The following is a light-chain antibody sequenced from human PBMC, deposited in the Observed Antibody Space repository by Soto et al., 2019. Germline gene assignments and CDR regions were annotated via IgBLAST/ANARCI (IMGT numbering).Light chain of an antibody. CDR2: KAS. V-gene: IGKV1-5*03. CDR1: QSISSW. CDR3: QQYNSYSRT. Sequence: DIQITQSPSTLSACVGDRVTITCRASQSISSWLAWYQQKPGKAPKLLIYKASSLESGVPSRFSGSGSGTEFTLTISSLQPDDFATYYCQQYNSYSRTFGQGSKV. J-gene: IGKJ1*01.